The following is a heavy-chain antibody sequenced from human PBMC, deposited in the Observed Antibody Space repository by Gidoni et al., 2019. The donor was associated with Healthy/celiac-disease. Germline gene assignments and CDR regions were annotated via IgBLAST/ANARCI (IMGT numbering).Heavy chain of an antibody. D-gene: IGHD3-9*01. CDR1: GYTFTGCH. CDR3: ARGPADLRYFDWLKGYYDGMDV. V-gene: IGHV1-2*04. CDR2: IHPNSGGT. J-gene: IGHJ6*02. Sequence: QVQLVQSGAEVQKPGASVKVSCKASGYTFTGCHMPWVRQAPGQGLEWMGWIHPNSGGTNYAQKVQGWVTMTRDTPISTAYMELSRLRSDDTAVYYCARGPADLRYFDWLKGYYDGMDVWGQGTTVTVSS.